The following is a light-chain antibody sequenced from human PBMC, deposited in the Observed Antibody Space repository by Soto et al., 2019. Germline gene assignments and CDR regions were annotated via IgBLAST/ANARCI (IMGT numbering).Light chain of an antibody. CDR1: HSISSW. CDR3: QQDNSYPWT. Sequence: DIQMTQSPSTLSASVGDRVTITCRASHSISSWLAWYQQKPGKAPKLLIYKASSLESGVPSRFSGSGSGTKVTLTISSLQPDDFATYYCQQDNSYPWTFGQGTKVEIK. J-gene: IGKJ1*01. V-gene: IGKV1-5*03. CDR2: KAS.